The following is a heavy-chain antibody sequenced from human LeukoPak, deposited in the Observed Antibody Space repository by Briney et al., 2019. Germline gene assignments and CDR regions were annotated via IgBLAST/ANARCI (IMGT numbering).Heavy chain of an antibody. Sequence: GASVKVSCKASGGTFSSYAISWVRQAPGQGLEWMGRIIPILGITNYAQKFQGRVTITADKSTSTAYMELSSLRSEDTAVYYCARKGYSYGYSATSSSEYFQHWGQGTLVTVSS. V-gene: IGHV1-69*04. CDR3: ARKGYSYGYSATSSSEYFQH. D-gene: IGHD5-18*01. CDR1: GGTFSSYA. CDR2: IIPILGIT. J-gene: IGHJ1*01.